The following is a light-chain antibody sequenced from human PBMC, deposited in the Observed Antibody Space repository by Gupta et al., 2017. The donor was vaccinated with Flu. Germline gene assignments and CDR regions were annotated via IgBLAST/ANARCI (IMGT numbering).Light chain of an antibody. CDR3: QQSYSLPFT. CDR1: QSIDNY. Sequence: GDRVTITCRTSQSIDNYLKWFQQKPGKAPKLLIYATTNLQSGVPSRFSGSASGTDVTLTISSLQPEDFATYYWQQSYSLPFTFGPGTKVDIK. V-gene: IGKV1-39*01. CDR2: ATT. J-gene: IGKJ3*01.